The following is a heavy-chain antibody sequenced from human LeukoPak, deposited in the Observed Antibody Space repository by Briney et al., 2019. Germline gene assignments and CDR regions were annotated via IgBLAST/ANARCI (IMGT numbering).Heavy chain of an antibody. J-gene: IGHJ6*02. D-gene: IGHD3-3*01. Sequence: SETLSLTCTVSGGSISSGGYYWSWIRQHPGKGLEWIGYIYYSGSTYYNPSLKSRVTISVDTSKNQFSLKLSSVTAADTAVYYCARVRWYDFWSGYLSYYYYGMDVWGQGTTVTVSS. CDR2: IYYSGST. CDR1: GGSISSGGYY. V-gene: IGHV4-31*03. CDR3: ARVRWYDFWSGYLSYYYYGMDV.